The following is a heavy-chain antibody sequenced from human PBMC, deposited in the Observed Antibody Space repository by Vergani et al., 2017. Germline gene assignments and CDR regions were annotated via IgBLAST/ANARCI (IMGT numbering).Heavy chain of an antibody. J-gene: IGHJ6*02. Sequence: VQLVESGGGVVQPGRSLRLSCAASGFTFSSYGMHWVRQAPGKGLEWVANIKQDGSEKYYVDSVKGRFTISRDNAKNSLYLQMNSLRAEDTAVYYCARDLDCSSTSCYTSRSPYYYYYGMDVWGQGTTVTVSS. CDR3: ARDLDCSSTSCYTSRSPYYYYYGMDV. V-gene: IGHV3-7*03. D-gene: IGHD2-2*02. CDR2: IKQDGSEK. CDR1: GFTFSSYG.